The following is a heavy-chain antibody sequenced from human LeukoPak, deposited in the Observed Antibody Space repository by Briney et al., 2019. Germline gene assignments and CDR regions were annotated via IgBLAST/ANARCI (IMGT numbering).Heavy chain of an antibody. V-gene: IGHV3-73*01. CDR3: ARRTRSFSYTYGDAYYYYYMDV. CDR2: IRSKTNSYAT. J-gene: IGHJ6*03. D-gene: IGHD5-18*01. Sequence: GGSLRLSCAASGFTLSDSAMHWVRQTSDKGLEWVGRIRSKTNSYATEYAASVKGRFTISRDDSKNTVYLQLNSLKTEDTAVYYCARRTRSFSYTYGDAYYYYYMDVWGKGTTVIVS. CDR1: GFTLSDSA.